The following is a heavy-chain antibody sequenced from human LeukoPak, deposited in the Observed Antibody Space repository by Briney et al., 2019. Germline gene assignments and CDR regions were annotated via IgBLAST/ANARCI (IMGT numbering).Heavy chain of an antibody. V-gene: IGHV4-31*03. CDR2: IYYSGST. D-gene: IGHD2-15*01. Sequence: SETLSLTCTVSGGSFSSGGYYWSWIRQHPGKGLEWIGYIYYSGSTYYNLSLKSRVTISVDTSKNQFSLKLSSVTAADTAVYYCARVGQSGGTGDYYGMDVWGQGTTVTVSS. CDR1: GGSFSSGGYY. J-gene: IGHJ6*02. CDR3: ARVGQSGGTGDYYGMDV.